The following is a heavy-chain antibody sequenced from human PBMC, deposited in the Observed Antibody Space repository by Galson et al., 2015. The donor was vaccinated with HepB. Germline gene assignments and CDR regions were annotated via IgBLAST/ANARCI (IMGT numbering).Heavy chain of an antibody. CDR2: IWYDGSNK. D-gene: IGHD2-2*02. Sequence: SLRLSCAASGFTFSSNGMHWVRQAPGKGLEWVAVIWYDGSNKYYADSVKGRFTISRDNSKNTLYLQMNSLRAEDTAVYYCARRGGFCGSTSCYRLDYWGQGTLVTVSS. J-gene: IGHJ4*02. V-gene: IGHV3-33*01. CDR3: ARRGGFCGSTSCYRLDY. CDR1: GFTFSSNG.